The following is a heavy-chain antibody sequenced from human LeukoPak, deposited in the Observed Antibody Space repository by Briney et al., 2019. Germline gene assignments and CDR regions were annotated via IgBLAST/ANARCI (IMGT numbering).Heavy chain of an antibody. CDR1: GGSISSSSYY. V-gene: IGHV4-39*01. CDR3: ARRGYCGSTSCYEHWFDP. J-gene: IGHJ5*02. D-gene: IGHD2-2*01. CDR2: IYYSGST. Sequence: SETLSLTCTVSGGSISSSSYYWGWIRQPPGKGLEWIGIIYYSGSTYYNPSLKSRLTISVDTSKNQFSLKLSSVTATDTAVYYCARRGYCGSTSCYEHWFDPWGQGTLVTVSS.